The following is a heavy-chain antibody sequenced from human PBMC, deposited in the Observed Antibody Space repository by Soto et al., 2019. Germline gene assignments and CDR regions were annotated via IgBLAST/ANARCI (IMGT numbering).Heavy chain of an antibody. J-gene: IGHJ6*02. D-gene: IGHD3-22*01. CDR2: IIPIFGTA. CDR3: ARAGQDSSGYFPLYYGMDV. Sequence: GASVKVSCKASGGTFSSYAISWVRQAPGQGLEWMGGIIPIFGTANYAQKFQGRVTITADESTSTAYMELSSLRSEDTAVYYCARAGQDSSGYFPLYYGMDVWGQGTTVTSP. CDR1: GGTFSSYA. V-gene: IGHV1-69*13.